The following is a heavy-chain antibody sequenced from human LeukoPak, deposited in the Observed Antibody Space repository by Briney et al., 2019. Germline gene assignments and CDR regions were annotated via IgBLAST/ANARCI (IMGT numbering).Heavy chain of an antibody. Sequence: ASVKVSCKASGYTFTRYAMNWVRQAPGQGLEWMGWINTNTGNPTYAQGFTGRFVFSLDTSVSTAYLQISSLKAEDTAVYYCARVAAMYFAAGTDFDYWGQGTLVTVSS. J-gene: IGHJ4*02. CDR1: GYTFTRYA. V-gene: IGHV7-4-1*02. CDR2: INTNTGNP. D-gene: IGHD6-13*01. CDR3: ARVAAMYFAAGTDFDY.